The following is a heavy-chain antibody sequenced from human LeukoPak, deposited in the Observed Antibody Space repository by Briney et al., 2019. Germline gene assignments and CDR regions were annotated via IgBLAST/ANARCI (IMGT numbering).Heavy chain of an antibody. Sequence: PGGSLRLSCAASGFTFSSYSMNWVRQAPGKGLEWVSSISSSSSYIYYADSVKGRFTISRDNAKNSLYLQMNSLRAEDTAVYYCARSGNSGGSCYDYWGQGTLVTVSS. CDR3: ARSGNSGGSCYDY. J-gene: IGHJ4*02. CDR2: ISSSSSYI. D-gene: IGHD2-15*01. CDR1: GFTFSSYS. V-gene: IGHV3-21*01.